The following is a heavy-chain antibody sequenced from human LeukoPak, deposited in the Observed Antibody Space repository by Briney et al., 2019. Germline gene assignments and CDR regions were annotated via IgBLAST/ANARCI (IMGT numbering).Heavy chain of an antibody. CDR2: IYHSGST. CDR3: ARDGPFYCSGGSCYSDDAFDI. J-gene: IGHJ3*02. D-gene: IGHD2-15*01. CDR1: GYSISSGYY. V-gene: IGHV4-38-2*02. Sequence: KPSETLSLTCTVSGYSISSGYYWGWIRQPPGKGLEWIGSIYHSGSTYYNPSLKSRVTISVDTSKNQFSLKLSSVTAADTAVYYCARDGPFYCSGGSCYSDDAFDIWGQGTMDTVSS.